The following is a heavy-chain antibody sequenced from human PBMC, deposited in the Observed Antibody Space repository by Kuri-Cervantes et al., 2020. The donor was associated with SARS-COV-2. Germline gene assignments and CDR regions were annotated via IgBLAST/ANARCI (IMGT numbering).Heavy chain of an antibody. Sequence: GGSRRLSCAASGFTFSSYGMHWVRQAPGKGLEWVAFIRYDGSNKCYADSVKGRFTISRDNSKNTLYLQMNSLRAEDTAVYYCAKAPGIYSSSWYELDYWGQGTLVTVSS. CDR3: AKAPGIYSSSWYELDY. J-gene: IGHJ4*02. D-gene: IGHD6-13*01. CDR2: IRYDGSNK. V-gene: IGHV3-30*02. CDR1: GFTFSSYG.